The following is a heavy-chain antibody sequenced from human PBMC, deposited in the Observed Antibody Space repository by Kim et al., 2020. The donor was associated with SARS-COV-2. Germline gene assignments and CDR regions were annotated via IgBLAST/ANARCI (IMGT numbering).Heavy chain of an antibody. V-gene: IGHV3-64*01. D-gene: IGHD3-16*02. J-gene: IGHJ4*02. CDR2: ISSSGGST. Sequence: GGSLRLSCVVSGFTFSGSGMDWVRQAPGKGLEYVSAISSSGGSTYYANSVKGRFTISRDNSKNTVYLQMGSLRAEDTAVYYCARDRWSYWGQGTLVTVSS. CDR3: ARDRWSY. CDR1: GFTFSGSG.